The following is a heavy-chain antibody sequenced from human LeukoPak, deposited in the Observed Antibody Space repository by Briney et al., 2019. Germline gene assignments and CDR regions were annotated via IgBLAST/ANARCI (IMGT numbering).Heavy chain of an antibody. V-gene: IGHV3-30*02. CDR1: GFTFSSYG. CDR3: TKDLQRSLDY. D-gene: IGHD6-25*01. Sequence: GGSLRLSCAASGFTFSSYGMHWVRQAPGKGLEWVAFIRYDGSNKYYADSVKGRFTIFRDNSKNTLYLQMNSLRAEDTAMYYCTKDLQRSLDYWGQGTLVTVSS. CDR2: IRYDGSNK. J-gene: IGHJ4*02.